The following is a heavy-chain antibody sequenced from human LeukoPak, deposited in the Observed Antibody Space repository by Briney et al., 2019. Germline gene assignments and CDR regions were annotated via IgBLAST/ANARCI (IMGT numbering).Heavy chain of an antibody. V-gene: IGHV4-39*01. J-gene: IGHJ4*02. CDR2: IYDSGST. Sequence: PSETLSVTCTVSGGSISSNNYFWGWIRQPPGKGLEWIGSIYDSGSTYYNPSLKSRVTISVDTSKNQFSLKLNSVTAADTAMYYCQSRFLEWLLDYWGQGTLVTVSS. CDR3: QSRFLEWLLDY. CDR1: GGSISSNNYF. D-gene: IGHD3-3*01.